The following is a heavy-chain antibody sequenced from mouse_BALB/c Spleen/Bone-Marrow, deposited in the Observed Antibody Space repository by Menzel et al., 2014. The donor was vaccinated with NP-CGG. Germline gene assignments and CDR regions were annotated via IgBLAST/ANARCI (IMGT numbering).Heavy chain of an antibody. V-gene: IGHV1-9*01. D-gene: IGHD3-2*01. CDR2: ILPGSGST. J-gene: IGHJ3*01. CDR3: ATARATWFAY. Sequence: QVQLQQSGAELMKPGAPVKISCKATGYTFSSYWIEWVKQRPGHGLEWIGEILPGSGSTNYNEKFKGKATFTADTSSNTAYMQLSSLTSEDSAVYYCATARATWFAYWGQGTLVTVSA. CDR1: GYTFSSYW.